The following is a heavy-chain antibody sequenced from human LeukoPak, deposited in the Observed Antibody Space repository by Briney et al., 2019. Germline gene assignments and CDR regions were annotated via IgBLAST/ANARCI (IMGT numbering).Heavy chain of an antibody. Sequence: SETLSLTCTVSGGSISSGSYYWSWIRQPAGKGLEWIGRIYTSGSTNYNPSLKSRVTISVDTSKNQFSLKLSSVTDADTAVYYCARVNGFGASPYYFDYWGQGTLVTVSS. CDR2: IYTSGST. J-gene: IGHJ4*02. CDR3: ARVNGFGASPYYFDY. CDR1: GGSISSGSYY. D-gene: IGHD3-10*01. V-gene: IGHV4-61*02.